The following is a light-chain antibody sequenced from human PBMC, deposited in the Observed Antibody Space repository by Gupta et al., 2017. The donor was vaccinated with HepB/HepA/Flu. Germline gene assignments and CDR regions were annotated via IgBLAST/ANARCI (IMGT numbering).Light chain of an antibody. CDR2: DVS. CDR1: TSDVGTYNL. J-gene: IGLJ3*02. CDR3: CSLAGRYSWV. V-gene: IGLV2-23*02. Sequence: QSALSQPASVSESPGQSITISCTGTTSDVGTYNLVSWYQQHPGKGPKLIIYDVSKRPSGVPARFSGSKSGNTASLTISGLQAEDEADYYCCSLAGRYSWVFGGGTKLTVL.